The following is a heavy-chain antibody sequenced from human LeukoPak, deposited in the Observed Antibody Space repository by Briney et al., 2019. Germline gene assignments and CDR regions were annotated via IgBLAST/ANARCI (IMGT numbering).Heavy chain of an antibody. CDR2: INHSGST. D-gene: IGHD6-19*01. Sequence: SETLSLTCAVYGGSFSGYYWSWIRQPPGKGLEWIGEINHSGSTNYNPSLKSRVTISVDTSKNQFSLKLSSVTAADTAVYYCARVFSGCSSRWGQGTLVTVSS. CDR3: ARVFSGCSSR. J-gene: IGHJ4*02. V-gene: IGHV4-34*01. CDR1: GGSFSGYY.